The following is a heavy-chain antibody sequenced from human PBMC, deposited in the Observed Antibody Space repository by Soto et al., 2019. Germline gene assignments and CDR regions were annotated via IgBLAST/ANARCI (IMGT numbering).Heavy chain of an antibody. CDR2: ISTYTGNT. D-gene: IGHD3-22*01. CDR1: GYAFTSYG. CDR3: ARSYYYVDSAFDI. J-gene: IGHJ3*02. V-gene: IGHV1-18*04. Sequence: QVQLVQSGTEVKKPGASVKVSCKASGYAFTSYGINWVRQAPGQGLEWMAWISTYTGNTFYAQNLQGRVTLTTDTSTGTAYMELRSLRSDDTAVYYCARSYYYVDSAFDIWGQGTMVTVSS.